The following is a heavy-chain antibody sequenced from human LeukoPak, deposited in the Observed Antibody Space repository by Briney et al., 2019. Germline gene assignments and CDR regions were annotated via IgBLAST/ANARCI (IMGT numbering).Heavy chain of an antibody. CDR1: GGSFSGYY. D-gene: IGHD6-19*01. Sequence: SETLSLTCAVYGGSFSGYYWSWIRQPPGKGLEWIGEINHSGSTNYNPSLKSRVTISVDTSKNQFSLKLGSVTAADTAVYYCARGRVIAVAERVDLEYFQHWGQGTLVTVSS. CDR2: INHSGST. J-gene: IGHJ1*01. CDR3: ARGRVIAVAERVDLEYFQH. V-gene: IGHV4-34*01.